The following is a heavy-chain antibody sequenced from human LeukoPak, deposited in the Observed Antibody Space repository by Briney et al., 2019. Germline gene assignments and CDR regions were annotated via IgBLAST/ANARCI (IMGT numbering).Heavy chain of an antibody. CDR3: AGGWGPPAY. V-gene: IGHV3-7*04. CDR1: GFTFSSYW. CDR2: IKKDGSEK. Sequence: QTGGSLRLSCAAAGFTFSSYWMSWVRQTPGKGLEWVANIKKDGSEKYYVDSVKGRFIISRDNAKNSLYLQMNSLRAEDTAVYYCAGGWGPPAYWGQGTPVTVSS. D-gene: IGHD1-14*01. J-gene: IGHJ4*02.